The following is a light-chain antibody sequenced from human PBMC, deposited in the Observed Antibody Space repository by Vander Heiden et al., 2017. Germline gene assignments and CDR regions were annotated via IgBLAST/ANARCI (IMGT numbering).Light chain of an antibody. CDR1: SSDVGSYNL. CDR3: CSYAGTNTVV. CDR2: EVN. J-gene: IGLJ3*02. V-gene: IGLV2-23*02. Sequence: QSALTQPASVSASPGQSITISCTGTSSDVGSYNLVSWYQQHPVKAPKLIISEVNKRPSGVSNRFSGSKSDNTASLTISGLQAEDEADYYCCSYAGTNTVVFGGGTKLTVL.